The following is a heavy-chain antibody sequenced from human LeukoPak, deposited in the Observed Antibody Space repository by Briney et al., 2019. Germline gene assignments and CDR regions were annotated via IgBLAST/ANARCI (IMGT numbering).Heavy chain of an antibody. CDR2: IYTSGNT. V-gene: IGHV4-61*02. CDR3: AREGSTVTRGLDY. Sequence: SETLSLTCTVSGGSISSGSYYWSWIRQPAGKGLEWIGRIYTSGNTNYNPSLKSRVTMSVDTSKNQFSLKLNSVTAADTAIYYCAREGSTVTRGLDYWGHGTLVTVSS. J-gene: IGHJ4*01. CDR1: GGSISSGSYY. D-gene: IGHD4-17*01.